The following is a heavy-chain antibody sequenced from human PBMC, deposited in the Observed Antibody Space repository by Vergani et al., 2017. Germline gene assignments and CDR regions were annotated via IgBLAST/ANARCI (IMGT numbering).Heavy chain of an antibody. Sequence: EVQLVESGGGLVQPEGSLRLSCAASGFTFSSYWMSWVRQAPGKGLEWVANIKQDGSEKYYVDSVKGRFTISRDNAKNSLYLQMNSLRAEDTAVYYCARDWDTAMVTDYYYYGMDVWGQGTTVTVSS. CDR1: GFTFSSYW. CDR2: IKQDGSEK. J-gene: IGHJ6*02. V-gene: IGHV3-7*01. CDR3: ARDWDTAMVTDYYYYGMDV. D-gene: IGHD5-18*01.